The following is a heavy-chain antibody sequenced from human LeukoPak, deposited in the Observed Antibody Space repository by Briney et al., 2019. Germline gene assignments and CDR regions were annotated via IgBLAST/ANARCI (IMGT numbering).Heavy chain of an antibody. CDR3: ARREGYYGSGKTYWFDP. Sequence: SETLSLTCTVSGGPINSSSYYWVWIRQPPGKGLEWIGTIYYTGSPYYNPSLKSRVTISIDTSKNQFSLKLSSVTAADTAVYYCARREGYYGSGKTYWFDPWGQGTLVTVSS. V-gene: IGHV4-39*01. CDR2: IYYTGSP. D-gene: IGHD3-10*01. CDR1: GGPINSSSYY. J-gene: IGHJ5*02.